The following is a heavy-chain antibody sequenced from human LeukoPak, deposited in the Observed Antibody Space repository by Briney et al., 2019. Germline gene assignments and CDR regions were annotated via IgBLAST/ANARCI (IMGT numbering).Heavy chain of an antibody. D-gene: IGHD3-9*01. CDR3: ARDTRAYYDILTGSYYYYYGMDV. Sequence: GGSLRLSCAASGFTFSSYGMHWVRQAPGKGLEWVAVIWYGGSNKYYADSVKGRFTISRDNSKNMLYLQMNSLRAEDTAVYYCARDTRAYYDILTGSYYYYYGMDVWGQGTTVTVSS. J-gene: IGHJ6*02. V-gene: IGHV3-33*01. CDR1: GFTFSSYG. CDR2: IWYGGSNK.